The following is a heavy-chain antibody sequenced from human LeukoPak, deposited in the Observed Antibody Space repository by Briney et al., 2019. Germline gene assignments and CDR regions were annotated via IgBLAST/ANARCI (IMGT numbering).Heavy chain of an antibody. CDR1: GFTFSSYW. D-gene: IGHD3-3*01. J-gene: IGHJ5*02. V-gene: IGHV3-74*01. CDR2: INSDGSST. Sequence: GGSLRLSCAASGFTFSSYWMHWVRQAPGKGLVWVSRINSDGSSTSYADSVKGRFTISRDNAKNTLHLQMNSLRAEDTAVYYCARQYYDFWSGKNWFDTWGQGNLVTVSS. CDR3: ARQYYDFWSGKNWFDT.